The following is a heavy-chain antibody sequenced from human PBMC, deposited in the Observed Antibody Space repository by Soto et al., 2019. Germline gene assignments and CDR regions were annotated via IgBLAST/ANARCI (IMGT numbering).Heavy chain of an antibody. Sequence: PGGSLRLSCAASGFTFSSYGMHWVRQAPGKGLEWVAVIWYDGSNKYYADSVKGRFTISRDNSKNTLYLQMNSLRAEDTAVYYCARAKSAYCGGDCYPDFQHWGQGTLVTVS. CDR1: GFTFSSYG. CDR2: IWYDGSNK. V-gene: IGHV3-33*01. CDR3: ARAKSAYCGGDCYPDFQH. J-gene: IGHJ1*01. D-gene: IGHD2-21*02.